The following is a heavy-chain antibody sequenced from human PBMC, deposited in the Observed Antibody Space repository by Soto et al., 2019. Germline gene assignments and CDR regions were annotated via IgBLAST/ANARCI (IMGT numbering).Heavy chain of an antibody. CDR1: GFTFASSA. V-gene: IGHV1-58*01. J-gene: IGHJ3*02. Sequence: SVKVSCKASGFTFASSAVQWVRQARGQRLEWIGWIVVGSGNTNYAQKFQERVTITRDMSTSTAYMELSSLRSEDTAVYYCAASTTTNYDFWSGYYHPDAFDIWGQGTMVTVSS. CDR3: AASTTTNYDFWSGYYHPDAFDI. CDR2: IVVGSGNT. D-gene: IGHD3-3*01.